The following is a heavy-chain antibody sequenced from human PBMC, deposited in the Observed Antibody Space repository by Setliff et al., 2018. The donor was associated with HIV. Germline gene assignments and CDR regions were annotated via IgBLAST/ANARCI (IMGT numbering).Heavy chain of an antibody. D-gene: IGHD6-13*01. V-gene: IGHV4-39*07. CDR2: INHSGST. CDR1: GGSMSSSSYY. J-gene: IGHJ6*03. CDR3: ARVVGQLAQTSHYYYYYYMDV. Sequence: SETLSLTCTVSGGSMSSSSYYWSWIRQSPGKGLDWIGEINHSGSTNYNPSLKSRVTISVDTSKNQFSLKLSSVTAADTAVYYCARVVGQLAQTSHYYYYYYMDVWGKGTTVTVSS.